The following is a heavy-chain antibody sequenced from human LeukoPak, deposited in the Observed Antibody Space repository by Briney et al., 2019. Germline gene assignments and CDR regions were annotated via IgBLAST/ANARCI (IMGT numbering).Heavy chain of an antibody. CDR2: IYTSGST. V-gene: IGHV4-4*09. Sequence: SETLSLTCTVSGGSISSYYWSWIRQPPGKGLEWIGSIYTSGSTNYKPSLKSRVTISVDTSKNQFSLKLTSVTAADTAVYYCARLLPPSGSYSYYHYYMDVWGKGTTVTVSS. CDR3: ARLLPPSGSYSYYHYYMDV. D-gene: IGHD1-26*01. CDR1: GGSISSYY. J-gene: IGHJ6*03.